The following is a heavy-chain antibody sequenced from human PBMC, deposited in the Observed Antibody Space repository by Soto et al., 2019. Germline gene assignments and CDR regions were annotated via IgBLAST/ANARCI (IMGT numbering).Heavy chain of an antibody. CDR2: IYFDGMT. D-gene: IGHD3-22*01. J-gene: IGHJ4*02. CDR1: GASLSSGGYY. V-gene: IGHV4-31*03. CDR3: ARDRYGDYYAY. Sequence: QVQLLESGPGLVKPSQTLSLSCIVSGASLSSGGYYWNWIRQHPGKGLEWIGYIYFDGMTYYNPSLESRVTMSIDASKNQFSLHLSSVTAADMAVYYCARDRYGDYYAYWGQGILVTVSS.